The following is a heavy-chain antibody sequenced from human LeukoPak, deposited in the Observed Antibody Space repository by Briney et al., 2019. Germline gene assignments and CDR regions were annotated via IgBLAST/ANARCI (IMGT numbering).Heavy chain of an antibody. CDR2: IYYSGST. CDR3: ARAGGAIAAPTD. D-gene: IGHD6-13*01. J-gene: IGHJ4*02. Sequence: SETLSLTCTVSGGSISSGGYYWSWIRQRPGKGLEWIGYIYYSGSTYYNPSLKSRVTISVDTSKNQFSLKLSSVTAADTAVYYCARAGGAIAAPTDWGQGTLVTVSS. V-gene: IGHV4-31*03. CDR1: GGSISSGGYY.